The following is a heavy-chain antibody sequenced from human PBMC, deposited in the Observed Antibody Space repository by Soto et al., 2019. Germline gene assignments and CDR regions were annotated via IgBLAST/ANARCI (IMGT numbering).Heavy chain of an antibody. J-gene: IGHJ3*02. CDR3: ASKGKWLRREDGFDI. CDR1: GFTFRSYA. V-gene: IGHV3-30-3*01. Sequence: VQLVESGGGLVQPGGSLRLSCAASGFTFRSYAMHWVRQAPGKGLEWVAIISYDGSDRYYADSVKGRFTISRDNSKDTLYLQMSSLRGDDTALYYCASKGKWLRREDGFDIWGQGTSVTVSS. D-gene: IGHD5-12*01. CDR2: ISYDGSDR.